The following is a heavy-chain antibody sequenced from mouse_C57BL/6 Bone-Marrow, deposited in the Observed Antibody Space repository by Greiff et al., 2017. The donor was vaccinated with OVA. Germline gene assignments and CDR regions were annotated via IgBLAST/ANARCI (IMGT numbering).Heavy chain of an antibody. D-gene: IGHD6-2*01. CDR2: ISNGGGST. J-gene: IGHJ2*01. V-gene: IGHV5-12*01. Sequence: EVKLEESGEGLVQPGGSLKLSCAASGFTFSDYYMYWVRQTPEKRLEWVAYISNGGGSTYYPDTVKGRFTISRDNAKNTLYLQMSRLKSEDTAMYYCARQVSYYFDYWGQGTTLTVSS. CDR3: ARQVSYYFDY. CDR1: GFTFSDYY.